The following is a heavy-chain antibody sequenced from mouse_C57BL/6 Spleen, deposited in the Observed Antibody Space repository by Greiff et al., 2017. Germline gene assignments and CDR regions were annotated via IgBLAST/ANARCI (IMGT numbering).Heavy chain of an antibody. CDR3: ARERDYAWFAY. CDR1: GYSIPSGYY. CDR2: ISYDGSN. J-gene: IGHJ3*01. Sequence: EVQLVESGPGLVKPSQSLSLTCSVTGYSIPSGYYWNWIRQFPGNKLEWMGYISYDGSNNYNPSLKNRISITRDTSKNQFFLKLNSVTTEDTATYYCARERDYAWFAYWCQGTLVTVSA. D-gene: IGHD2-4*01. V-gene: IGHV3-6*01.